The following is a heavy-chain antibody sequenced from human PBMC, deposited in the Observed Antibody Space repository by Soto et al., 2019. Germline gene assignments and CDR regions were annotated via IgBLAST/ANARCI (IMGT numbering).Heavy chain of an antibody. D-gene: IGHD3-9*01. CDR1: GGSISSSSYY. V-gene: IGHV4-39*07. CDR3: ARGDDILTYYFDY. CDR2: IYYSGGT. Sequence: SETLSLTCTVSGGSISSSSYYWGWIRQPPGKGLEWIGSIYYSGGTYYNPSLKSRVTISVDTSKNQFYLKLSSVTAADTAVYYCARGDDILTYYFDYWGQGTLVTVSS. J-gene: IGHJ4*02.